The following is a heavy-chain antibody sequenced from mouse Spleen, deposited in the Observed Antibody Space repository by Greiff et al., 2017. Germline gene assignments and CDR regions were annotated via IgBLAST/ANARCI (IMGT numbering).Heavy chain of an antibody. J-gene: IGHJ4*01. D-gene: IGHD1-1*01. CDR2: IYPGSGST. CDR1: GYTFTSYW. Sequence: QVQLKQPGAELVKPGASVKMSCKASGYTFTSYWITWVKQRPGQGLEWIGDIYPGSGSTNYNEKFKSKATLTVDTSSSTAYMQLSSLTSEDSAVYYCARVGSSYSYYYAMDYWGQGTSVTVSS. V-gene: IGHV1-55*01. CDR3: ARVGSSYSYYYAMDY.